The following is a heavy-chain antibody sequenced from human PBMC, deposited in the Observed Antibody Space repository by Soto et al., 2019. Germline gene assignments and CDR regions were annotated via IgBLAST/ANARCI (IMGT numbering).Heavy chain of an antibody. CDR1: GGSFSDYL. CDR3: ADGGYLGY. CDR2: NNHSGST. J-gene: IGHJ4*02. D-gene: IGHD5-12*01. V-gene: IGHV4-34*01. Sequence: QVQLQQWGAGLLKPSETLSLTCAVYGGSFSDYLWSWIRQPPGGGVGWDGENNHSGSTNYNPSLKSRVTISVDTSKNQFSLNLSSVTAADTAVYFCADGGYLGYWGQGTLVTVSS.